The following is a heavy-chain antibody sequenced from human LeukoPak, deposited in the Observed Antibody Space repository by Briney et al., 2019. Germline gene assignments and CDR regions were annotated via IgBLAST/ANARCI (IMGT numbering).Heavy chain of an antibody. CDR1: GFTFSNYG. Sequence: PGESLRLSCAASGFTFSNYGMSWVRQAPGKGLEWVSVIRGSGGGTYYADSVKGRFTISRDNSKNTVYLQMNSLRAEDTAVYYCAKLGGQEVYNYYVGVWGKGTTVAVSS. V-gene: IGHV3-23*01. CDR3: AKLGGQEVYNYYVGV. J-gene: IGHJ6*03. D-gene: IGHD3-16*01. CDR2: IRGSGGGT.